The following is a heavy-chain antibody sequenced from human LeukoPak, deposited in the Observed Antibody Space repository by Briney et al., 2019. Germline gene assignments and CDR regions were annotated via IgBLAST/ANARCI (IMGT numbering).Heavy chain of an antibody. CDR1: GGSISSYY. CDR3: ASGTEVYDSSGYRHQALGY. V-gene: IGHV4-59*01. Sequence: SETLSLTYTVSGGSISSYYWSWIRQPPGKGLEWIGYIYYSGSTNYNPSLKSRVTISVDTSKNQFSLKLSSVTAADTAVYYCASGTEVYDSSGYRHQALGYWGQGTLVTVSS. D-gene: IGHD3-22*01. J-gene: IGHJ4*02. CDR2: IYYSGST.